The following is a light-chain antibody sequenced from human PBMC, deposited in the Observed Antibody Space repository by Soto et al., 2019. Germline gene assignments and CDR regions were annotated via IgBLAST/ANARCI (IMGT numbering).Light chain of an antibody. CDR2: GAS. J-gene: IGKJ5*01. V-gene: IGKV1-5*01. CDR3: QQRSNLIT. Sequence: DIQMTQSPSTLSASVGDRVTITCRASQSISSWLAWYQQKPGKAPKLLIYGASSLESGVPSRFSGSGSVTDFTLTISSLEPEDFAVYYCQQRSNLITFGQGTRLEIK. CDR1: QSISSW.